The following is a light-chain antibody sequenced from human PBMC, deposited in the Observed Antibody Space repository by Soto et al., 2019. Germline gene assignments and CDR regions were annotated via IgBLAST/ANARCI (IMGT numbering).Light chain of an antibody. CDR1: QGIGVY. Sequence: DIQMTQSPSSVSASLGDRVTITCRASQGIGVYLAWFQQKPGNVPKLLIYAASTLQSGVPSRFSGSGSGTDFTLTISSLQPEDVTTYYCQKYNSAPLTFGGGTKVEIK. CDR3: QKYNSAPLT. V-gene: IGKV1-27*01. CDR2: AAS. J-gene: IGKJ4*01.